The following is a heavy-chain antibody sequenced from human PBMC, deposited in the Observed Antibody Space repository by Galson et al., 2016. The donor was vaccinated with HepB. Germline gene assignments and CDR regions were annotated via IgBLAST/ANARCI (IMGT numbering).Heavy chain of an antibody. D-gene: IGHD6-13*01. CDR1: GFTFNSFA. J-gene: IGHJ5*02. CDR3: AKGRSLSAAVSIWFDP. CDR2: ISGSGGST. V-gene: IGHV3-23*01. Sequence: SLRLSCAASGFTFNSFAMSWVRQAPGKGLEWVSSISGSGGSTYYADSVKGRFTVSRDNYKNTLYLQMNDLRAEDTAVYYCAKGRSLSAAVSIWFDPWGQGTLVTVSS.